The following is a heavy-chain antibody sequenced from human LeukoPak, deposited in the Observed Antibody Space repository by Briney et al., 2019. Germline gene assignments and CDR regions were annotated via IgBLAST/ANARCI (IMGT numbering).Heavy chain of an antibody. CDR2: ISYDGGIT. D-gene: IGHD3-9*01. Sequence: GGSVRVSRAASGFTFSSYGMHWVRQAPGKGLEWVGVISYDGGITYYPDSVKGRFTISRDNSTNAHSLQMNSISPEDTAMYYCAKSYAILTGYTGVDYWGQGTLVTVSS. J-gene: IGHJ4*02. V-gene: IGHV3-30*18. CDR3: AKSYAILTGYTGVDY. CDR1: GFTFSSYG.